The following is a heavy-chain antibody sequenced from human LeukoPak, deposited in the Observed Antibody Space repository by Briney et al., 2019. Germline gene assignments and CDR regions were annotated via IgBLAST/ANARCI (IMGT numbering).Heavy chain of an antibody. CDR3: AGLPGFRDAFDI. Sequence: PSETLSLTCTVSGGPINSYYWTWIRQPPGKGLEWIGNTFYSGSTNYNPSLKSRVTISVDTSKNQFSLKLISVTTADTAGYYCAGLPGFRDAFDIWGQGTMVTVSS. CDR2: TFYSGST. V-gene: IGHV4-59*08. J-gene: IGHJ3*02. CDR1: GGPINSYY.